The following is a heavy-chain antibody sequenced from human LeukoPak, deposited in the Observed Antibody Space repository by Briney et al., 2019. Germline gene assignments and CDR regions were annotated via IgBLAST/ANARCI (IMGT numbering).Heavy chain of an antibody. CDR1: GFTFSSYG. Sequence: GGSLGLSCAASGFTFSSYGMHWVRQAPGKGLEWVAVISYDGSNKYYADSVKGRFTISRDNSKNTLYLQMNSLRAEDTAVYYCAKDWGQTWELPTDYWGQGTLVTVSS. CDR3: AKDWGQTWELPTDY. D-gene: IGHD1-26*01. CDR2: ISYDGSNK. J-gene: IGHJ4*02. V-gene: IGHV3-30*18.